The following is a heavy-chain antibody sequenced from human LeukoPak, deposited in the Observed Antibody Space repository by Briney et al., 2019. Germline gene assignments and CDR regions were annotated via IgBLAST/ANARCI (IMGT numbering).Heavy chain of an antibody. Sequence: GGSLRLSCAASGFTVSSNYMSWVRQAPGKGLEWVSVIYSGGSTYYADSVKGRFTISRDNSKNTLYLQMNSLRAEDTAVYYCAREAPGYSSGWYSTWGYYFDYWGQGTLVTVSS. CDR3: AREAPGYSSGWYSTWGYYFDY. D-gene: IGHD6-19*01. CDR2: IYSGGST. V-gene: IGHV3-53*01. CDR1: GFTVSSNY. J-gene: IGHJ4*02.